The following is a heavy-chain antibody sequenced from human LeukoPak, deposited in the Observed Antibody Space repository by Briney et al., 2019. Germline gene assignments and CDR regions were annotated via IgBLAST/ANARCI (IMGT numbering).Heavy chain of an antibody. Sequence: SETLSLTCTVSGGSISSSSYYWGWIRQPPGKGLEWIGSIYYSGSPNYNPSLESRGTISVDTSKNQFSLKLTSVTAADTAVYYCARGTGMIRGAAGSWGQGTLVTVSS. V-gene: IGHV4-39*07. CDR1: GGSISSSSYY. CDR3: ARGTGMIRGAAGS. CDR2: IYYSGSP. J-gene: IGHJ5*02. D-gene: IGHD3-10*01.